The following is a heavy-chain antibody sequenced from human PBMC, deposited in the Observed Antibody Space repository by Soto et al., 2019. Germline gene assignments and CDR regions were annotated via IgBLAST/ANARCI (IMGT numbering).Heavy chain of an antibody. CDR3: ARDHPGYSSNYFDY. CDR2: IYYSGST. Sequence: PSETLSLTCTVSGGSISSGGYYRSWIRQHPGKGLEWIGYIYYSGSTYYNPSLKSRVTISVDTSKNQFSLKLSSVTAADTAVYYCARDHPGYSSNYFDYWGQGTLVTVSS. CDR1: GGSISSGGYY. J-gene: IGHJ4*02. V-gene: IGHV4-31*03. D-gene: IGHD2-15*01.